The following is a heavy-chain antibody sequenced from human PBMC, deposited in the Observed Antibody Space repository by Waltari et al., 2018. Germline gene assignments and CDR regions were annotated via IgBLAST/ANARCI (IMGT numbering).Heavy chain of an antibody. CDR1: GYIFNNYW. V-gene: IGHV5-51*01. CDR2: IFPSDSDT. J-gene: IGHJ5*02. Sequence: EVQLVQSGAEVKTQGASLKISCTGSGYIFNNYWICWERQRPGKGLEWMGIIFPSDSDTRYNPSFQGQVTISADKSINTAYLQWRSLKASDTAMYYCARHGSIGARQNWFDPWGQGTVVTVSS. D-gene: IGHD6-6*01. CDR3: ARHGSIGARQNWFDP.